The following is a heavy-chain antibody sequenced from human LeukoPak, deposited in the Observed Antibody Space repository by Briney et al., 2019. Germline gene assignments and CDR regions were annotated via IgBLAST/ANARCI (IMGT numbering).Heavy chain of an antibody. CDR2: IYSDVDT. Sequence: GGPLRLSCAVSGFSVSDNFMAWVRQAPGKGLEWVSIIYSDVDTLYADSVKGRFTISRDTFKNTVYLHMSSLRAEDTAVFYCARPHSSAFSYAFDVWGQGTMVIVSS. V-gene: IGHV3-53*01. J-gene: IGHJ3*01. D-gene: IGHD6-19*01. CDR1: GFSVSDNF. CDR3: ARPHSSAFSYAFDV.